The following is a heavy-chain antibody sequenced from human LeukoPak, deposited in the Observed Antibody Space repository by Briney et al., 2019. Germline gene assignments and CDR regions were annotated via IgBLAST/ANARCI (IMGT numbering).Heavy chain of an antibody. V-gene: IGHV3-30*03. J-gene: IGHJ4*02. Sequence: GGSLRLSCAASGFTFSSYDMYWVRQAPGKGLEWVAAISYGGNNKYYSDSVKGQFTISRDNSKNVLYLQMNSLRTEDTAVYYCARTHGGYRDYFEYWGQGALVTVSS. CDR3: ARTHGGYRDYFEY. CDR2: ISYGGNNK. CDR1: GFTFSSYD. D-gene: IGHD4-23*01.